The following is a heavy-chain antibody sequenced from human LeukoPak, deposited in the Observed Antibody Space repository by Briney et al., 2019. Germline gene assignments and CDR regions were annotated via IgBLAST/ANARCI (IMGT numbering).Heavy chain of an antibody. J-gene: IGHJ4*02. CDR2: FDPEDGET. V-gene: IGHV1-24*01. D-gene: IGHD6-19*01. Sequence: ASVKVSCKVSGYTLTELSMHWVRQAPGKGLEWMGGFDPEDGETIYAQKFQGRVTMTEDTSTDTAYMELCSLRSEDTAVYYCATGYSSGWQTQFFDYWGQGTLVTVSS. CDR3: ATGYSSGWQTQFFDY. CDR1: GYTLTELS.